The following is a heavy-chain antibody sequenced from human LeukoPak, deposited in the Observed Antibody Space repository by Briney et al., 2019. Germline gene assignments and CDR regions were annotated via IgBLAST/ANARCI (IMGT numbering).Heavy chain of an antibody. CDR2: IYTSGST. CDR1: GGPLSSGSYY. Sequence: SGTLSLTCTVSGGPLSSGSYYWSWIRQPAGKGLEWIVRIYTSGSTNYNTSLKSRVTISVDTSKNQFSLKLSSVTDADTAEYYCARDDVVKGELYYYYYMDVWGKGTTVTAAS. V-gene: IGHV4-61*02. D-gene: IGHD3-22*01. CDR3: ARDDVVKGELYYYYYMDV. J-gene: IGHJ6*03.